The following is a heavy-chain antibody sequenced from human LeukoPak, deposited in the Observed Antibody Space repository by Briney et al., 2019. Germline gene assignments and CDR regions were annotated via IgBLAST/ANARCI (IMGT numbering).Heavy chain of an antibody. J-gene: IGHJ6*02. CDR2: INPSGGST. D-gene: IGHD1-1*01. V-gene: IGHV1-46*01. CDR3: AREAGRRYPYYYYYGMDV. Sequence: GASVKVSCKASGYTFTSYYMHWVRQAPGQGLEWMGIINPSGGSTSYAQKFQGRVTMTRDTSTSTVYMELSSLRSEDTAVYYCAREAGRRYPYYYYYGMDVWGQGTTVTVSS. CDR1: GYTFTSYY.